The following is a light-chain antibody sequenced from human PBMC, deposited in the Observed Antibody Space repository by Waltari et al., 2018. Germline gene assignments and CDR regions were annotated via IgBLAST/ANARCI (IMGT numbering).Light chain of an antibody. Sequence: QSALTQPASVSGSPGQSVAISCLATSRDVGANNFRSWYQQHPGRAPKLMIHEVTKRPSGVSTRCSGSKSGNTASLTISGLQAEDEADYYCCSYTTIGPVLIGGGTKVTVL. CDR2: EVT. CDR1: SRDVGANNF. J-gene: IGLJ2*01. V-gene: IGLV2-23*02. CDR3: CSYTTIGPVL.